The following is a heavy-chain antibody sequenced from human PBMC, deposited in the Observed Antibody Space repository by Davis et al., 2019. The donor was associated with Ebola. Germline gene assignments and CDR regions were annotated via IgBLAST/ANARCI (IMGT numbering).Heavy chain of an antibody. D-gene: IGHD3-22*01. CDR2: IYTSGST. CDR1: GGSISSYY. CDR3: ARDTYYDSSGYSHFDY. V-gene: IGHV4-4*07. J-gene: IGHJ4*02. Sequence: PSETLSLTCTVSGGSISSYYWSWIRQPAGKGLEWIGRIYTSGSTNYNPSLKSRVTMSVDTSKNQFSLKLSSVTAADTAVYYCARDTYYDSSGYSHFDYWGQGTLVTVSS.